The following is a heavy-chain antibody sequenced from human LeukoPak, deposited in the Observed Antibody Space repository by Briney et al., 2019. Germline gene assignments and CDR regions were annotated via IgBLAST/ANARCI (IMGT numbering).Heavy chain of an antibody. J-gene: IGHJ5*02. D-gene: IGHD1-1*01. CDR1: GGSISSSSYY. V-gene: IGHV4-39*07. CDR3: ARDRQLLEPSFDP. CDR2: IYYSGST. Sequence: SETLSLTCTVSGGSISSSSYYWGWIRQPPGKGLEWIGNIYYSGSTNYNPSLESRVTISIDTSKNQFYLKLTSVAAADTAVYYCARDRQLLEPSFDPWGQGTLVTVSS.